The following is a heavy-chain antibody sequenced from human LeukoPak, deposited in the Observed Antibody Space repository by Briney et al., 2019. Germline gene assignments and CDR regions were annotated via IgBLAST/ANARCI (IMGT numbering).Heavy chain of an antibody. J-gene: IGHJ4*02. CDR3: ARGPIVATEGGFDY. D-gene: IGHD5-12*01. CDR1: GYTFTSYD. CDR2: MNPNSGNT. V-gene: IGHV1-8*01. Sequence: ASVKVSCKASGYTFTSYDINWVRQATGQGLEWMGWMNPNSGNTGYAQKFRGRVTMTRNTSISTAYMELSSLRSEDTAVYYCARGPIVATEGGFDYWGQGTLVTVSS.